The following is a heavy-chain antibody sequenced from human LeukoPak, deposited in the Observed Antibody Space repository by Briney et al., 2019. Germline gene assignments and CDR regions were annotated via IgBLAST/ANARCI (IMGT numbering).Heavy chain of an antibody. Sequence: PGGSLRLSCAASGFTFSSYAMSWVRQAPGKGLEWVSVISISGGSTYYADSVKGRFTISRDNSKNTLYLQMSSLRTEDTAVYYCVKDGSGSYYTYYFDYWGQGTLVTVSS. CDR2: ISISGGST. CDR3: VKDGSGSYYTYYFDY. D-gene: IGHD3-10*01. J-gene: IGHJ4*02. V-gene: IGHV3-23*01. CDR1: GFTFSSYA.